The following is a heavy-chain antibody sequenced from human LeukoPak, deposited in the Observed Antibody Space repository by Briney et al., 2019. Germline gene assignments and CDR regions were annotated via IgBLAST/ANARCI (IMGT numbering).Heavy chain of an antibody. V-gene: IGHV3-74*01. J-gene: IGHJ4*02. D-gene: IGHD2-15*01. CDR2: INTQGTYT. Sequence: PGGSLRLSCAVSGITFSSYWMHWVRQDPGRGLLWVSRINTQGTYTNYADSVKGRFTISRDNAKNTLYLQMSSLRADDTAVYYCVIDLGDYNDFWGQGTLVSVSS. CDR3: VIDLGDYNDF. CDR1: GITFSSYW.